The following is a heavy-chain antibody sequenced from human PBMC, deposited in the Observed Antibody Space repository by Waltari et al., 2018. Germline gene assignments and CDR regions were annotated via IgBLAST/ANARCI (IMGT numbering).Heavy chain of an antibody. Sequence: QVQLQESGPGLVKPSETLSLTCTVSGVSISSYYWSWIRQPPGKGLEWIGSLHTSESTKSIPSLNRRGSISLDTSNNHCSLKLSSVAAADTAVYDCARGIREGYCGGDCYLFGYYYYYMDVWGKGTTVTVSS. CDR3: ARGIREGYCGGDCYLFGYYYYYMDV. V-gene: IGHV4-4*09. J-gene: IGHJ6*03. CDR2: LHTSEST. D-gene: IGHD2-21*01. CDR1: GVSISSYY.